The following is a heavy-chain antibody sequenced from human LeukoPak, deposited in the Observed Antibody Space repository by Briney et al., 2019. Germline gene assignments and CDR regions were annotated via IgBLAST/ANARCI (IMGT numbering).Heavy chain of an antibody. V-gene: IGHV4-34*01. D-gene: IGHD2-21*02. CDR1: GGSFSGYY. Sequence: SSETLSPTCAVYGGSFSGYYWSWIRQPPGKGLEWIGEINHSGSTNYNPSLKSRVTISVDTSKNQFSLKLSSVTAADTAVYYCARGGVVTPEDAFDIWGQGTMVTVSS. J-gene: IGHJ3*02. CDR3: ARGGVVTPEDAFDI. CDR2: INHSGST.